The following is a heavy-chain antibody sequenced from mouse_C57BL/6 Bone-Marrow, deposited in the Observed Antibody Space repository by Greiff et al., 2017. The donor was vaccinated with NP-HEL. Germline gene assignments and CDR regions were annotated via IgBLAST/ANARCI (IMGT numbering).Heavy chain of an antibody. D-gene: IGHD1-1*01. CDR1: GYSITSGYY. V-gene: IGHV3-6*01. CDR2: ISYDGSN. J-gene: IGHJ4*01. CDR3: ARDRDYYGSSYDYAMDY. Sequence: EVQRVESGPGLVKPSQSLSLTCSVTGYSITSGYYWNWIRQLPGNKLEWMGYISYDGSNNYNPSLKNRISITRDTSKNQFFLKLNSVTTEDTATYYCARDRDYYGSSYDYAMDYWGQGTSVTVSS.